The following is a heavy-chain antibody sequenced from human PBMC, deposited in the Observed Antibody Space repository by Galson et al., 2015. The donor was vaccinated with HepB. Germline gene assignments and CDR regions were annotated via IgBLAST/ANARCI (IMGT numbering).Heavy chain of an antibody. CDR1: GYSFTYYG. D-gene: IGHD2-15*01. CDR3: ARARYSSSPPDY. CDR2: ISGYSGDA. J-gene: IGHJ4*02. Sequence: SVKVSCKASGYSFTYYGVSWVRRAPGQGLEWMGWISGYSGDANYAQNLQGRVTMTTETSTNTAYLELRSLKSDDTALYYCARARYSSSPPDYWGQGTLVTVSS. V-gene: IGHV1-18*01.